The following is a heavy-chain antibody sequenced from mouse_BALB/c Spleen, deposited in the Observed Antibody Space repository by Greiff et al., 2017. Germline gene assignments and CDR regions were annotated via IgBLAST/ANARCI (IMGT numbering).Heavy chain of an antibody. V-gene: IGHV3-2*02. Sequence: VQLKESGPGLVKPSQSLSLTCTVTGYSITSDYAWNWIRQFPGNKLEWMGYISYSGSTSYNPSLKSRISITRDTSKNQFFLQLNSVTTEDTATYYCARSFYSWFAYGGQGTLVTVSA. J-gene: IGHJ3*01. CDR2: ISYSGST. CDR3: ARSFYSWFAY. CDR1: GYSITSDYA. D-gene: IGHD2-1*01.